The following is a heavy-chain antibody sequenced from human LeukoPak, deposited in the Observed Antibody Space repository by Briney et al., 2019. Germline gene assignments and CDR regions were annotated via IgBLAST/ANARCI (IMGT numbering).Heavy chain of an antibody. CDR3: ARVSRSNYYDSSGYPYFDY. D-gene: IGHD3-22*01. CDR2: IYYSGST. CDR1: GGSISSGGYY. J-gene: IGHJ4*02. V-gene: IGHV4-31*03. Sequence: TLSLTCTVSGGSISSGGYYWSWLRQHPGKGLEWIGYIYYSGSTYYNPSLKSRVTISVDTSKNQFSLKLSSVTAADTAVYYCARVSRSNYYDSSGYPYFDYWGQGTLVTVSS.